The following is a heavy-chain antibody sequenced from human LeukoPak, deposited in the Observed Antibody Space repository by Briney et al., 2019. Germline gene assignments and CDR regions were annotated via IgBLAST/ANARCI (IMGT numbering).Heavy chain of an antibody. CDR1: GFTFSSYA. J-gene: IGHJ4*02. Sequence: TGGSLRLSCAASGFTFSSYAMSWVRQAPGKGLEWVSAISGSGGSTYYADSVKGRFTISRDNSKNTLYLQMNSLRAEDTAVYYCAKDKDIVLMVYAIDYWGQGTLVTVSS. D-gene: IGHD2-8*01. V-gene: IGHV3-23*01. CDR2: ISGSGGST. CDR3: AKDKDIVLMVYAIDY.